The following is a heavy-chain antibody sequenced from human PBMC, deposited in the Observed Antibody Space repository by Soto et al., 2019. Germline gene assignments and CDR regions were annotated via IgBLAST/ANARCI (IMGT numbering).Heavy chain of an antibody. Sequence: SETLSLTCTVSGGSISSGGYYWSWIRQHPGKGLEWIGYTYYSGSTYYNPSLKSRVTISVDTSKNQFPLKLSSVTAADTAVYYCARGTKGYDILTGYPYGGNFDYWGQGTLVTVSS. CDR2: TYYSGST. CDR3: ARGTKGYDILTGYPYGGNFDY. J-gene: IGHJ4*02. D-gene: IGHD3-9*01. V-gene: IGHV4-31*03. CDR1: GGSISSGGYY.